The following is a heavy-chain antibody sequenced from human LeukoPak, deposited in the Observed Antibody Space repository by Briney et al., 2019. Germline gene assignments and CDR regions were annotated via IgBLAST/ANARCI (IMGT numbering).Heavy chain of an antibody. CDR3: ARSTTIPYHAFDI. CDR1: GASIISTSRY. Sequence: PSETLSLTCTVSGASIISTSRYWGWIRQPPGKGLEWIGSIYYSGDTYYNPSLKSRVTMSVDTSKNQFSLKLNSVTAADTAVYYCARSTTIPYHAFDIWGQGTMVTVSS. CDR2: IYYSGDT. J-gene: IGHJ3*02. V-gene: IGHV4-39*01. D-gene: IGHD2/OR15-2a*01.